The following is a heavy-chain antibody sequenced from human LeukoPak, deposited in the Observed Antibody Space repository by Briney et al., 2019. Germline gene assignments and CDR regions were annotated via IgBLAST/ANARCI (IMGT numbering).Heavy chain of an antibody. CDR1: GFTVSSNY. Sequence: PGGSLRLSCAASGFTVSSNYMSWVRQAPGKGLEWVSVIYSGGSTYYADSAKGRFTISRDNSKNTLYLQMNSLRAEDTAVYYCARDPGGVDDAFDIWGQGTMVTVSS. J-gene: IGHJ3*02. CDR2: IYSGGST. CDR3: ARDPGGVDDAFDI. V-gene: IGHV3-66*02. D-gene: IGHD3-10*01.